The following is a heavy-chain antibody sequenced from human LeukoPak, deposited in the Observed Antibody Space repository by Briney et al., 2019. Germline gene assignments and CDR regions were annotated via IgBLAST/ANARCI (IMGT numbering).Heavy chain of an antibody. D-gene: IGHD5-18*01. CDR1: GYTFTSYG. CDR3: ARDWYSYGYYFDY. J-gene: IGHJ4*02. Sequence: ASVKVSCKASGYTFTSYGISWVRQAPGQGLEWMGWICAYDGNTNYAQKLQGRVTMTTDTSTSTAYMELRSLRSDDMAVYYCARDWYSYGYYFDYWGQGTLVTVSS. V-gene: IGHV1-18*03. CDR2: ICAYDGNT.